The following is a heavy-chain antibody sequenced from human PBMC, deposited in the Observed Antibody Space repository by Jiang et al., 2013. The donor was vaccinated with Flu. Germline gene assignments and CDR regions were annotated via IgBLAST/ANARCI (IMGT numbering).Heavy chain of an antibody. CDR3: AREDYYYNGMDV. J-gene: IGHJ6*02. CDR1: GGSINNGNFY. V-gene: IGHV4-30-4*01. Sequence: GSGLVKPSQTLSLTCTVSGGSINNGNFYWSWIRQFPGKGLEWIGYIYYSGSTHYNPSLKSRVNISGDTSKNQFSLKLGSVTAADTALYYCAREDYYYNGMDVWGQGTTVTV. CDR2: IYYSGST.